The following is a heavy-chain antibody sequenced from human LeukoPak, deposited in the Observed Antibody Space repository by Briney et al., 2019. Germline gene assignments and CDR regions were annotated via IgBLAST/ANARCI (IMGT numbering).Heavy chain of an antibody. V-gene: IGHV4-34*01. CDR2: INHSGST. CDR1: GGSFSGYY. D-gene: IGHD1-26*01. Sequence: SETLSLTCAVYGGSFSGYYWSWIRQPPGKGLEWIGEINHSGSTNYNPSLKSRVTISVDTSKNQFSLKLSSVTAADTAVYYCARRERELLRGYFQHWGQGTLVTVSS. CDR3: ARRERELLRGYFQH. J-gene: IGHJ1*01.